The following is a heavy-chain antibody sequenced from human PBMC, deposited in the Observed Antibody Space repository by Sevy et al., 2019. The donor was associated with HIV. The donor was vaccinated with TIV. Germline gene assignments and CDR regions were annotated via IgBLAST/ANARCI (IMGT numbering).Heavy chain of an antibody. V-gene: IGHV4-34*01. Sequence: SETLSLTCAVYGGSFSGYYWSWIRQPPGKGLEWIGEINHSGSTNYNPSLKSRVTISVDTSKNQFSLKLSSVTAADTAVYYCASVRGSTMVRGEIPFDYWGQGTLVTVSS. CDR1: GGSFSGYY. CDR2: INHSGST. CDR3: ASVRGSTMVRGEIPFDY. D-gene: IGHD3-10*01. J-gene: IGHJ4*02.